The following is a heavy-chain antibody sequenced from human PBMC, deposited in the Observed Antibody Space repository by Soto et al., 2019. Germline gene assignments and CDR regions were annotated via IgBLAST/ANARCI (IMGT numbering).Heavy chain of an antibody. CDR1: GYTFTDYY. D-gene: IGHD6-13*01. Sequence: ASVKVSCKASGYTFTDYYMHWVRQAPGQGLEWMGWINPNRGGTNYAQKFQGWVTMTRDTSISTAYMEPSRLRSDDKAVYYCSRGDRGSSWYSDYWGQGTLVTVSS. J-gene: IGHJ4*02. V-gene: IGHV1-2*04. CDR3: SRGDRGSSWYSDY. CDR2: INPNRGGT.